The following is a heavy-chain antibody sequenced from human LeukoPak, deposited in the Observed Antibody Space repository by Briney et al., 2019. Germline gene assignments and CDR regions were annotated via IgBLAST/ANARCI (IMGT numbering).Heavy chain of an antibody. D-gene: IGHD6-13*01. CDR3: ARDRGGSRSDC. CDR2: IYSGGTT. Sequence: GGSLRLSCAASGFTVSTNYMSWVRQAPGKGLEWVSVIYSGGTTYYADSVKGRFTLSRDNSRNTLYLQMNSLRAEDTAVYYCARDRGGSRSDCWGQGTLVTVSS. CDR1: GFTVSTNY. J-gene: IGHJ4*02. V-gene: IGHV3-66*01.